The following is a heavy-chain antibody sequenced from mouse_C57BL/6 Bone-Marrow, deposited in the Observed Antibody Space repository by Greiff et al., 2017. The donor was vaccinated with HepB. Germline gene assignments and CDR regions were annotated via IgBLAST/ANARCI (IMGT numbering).Heavy chain of an antibody. Sequence: EVQLVESGGGLVKPGGSLKLSCAASGFTFSSYAMSWVRQTPEKRLEWVATISDGGSYTYYPDNVKGRFTISRDNAKNNLYLQMSHLKSEDTAMYYCARDLRRGQRGYWYFDVWGTGTTVTVSS. D-gene: IGHD3-3*01. V-gene: IGHV5-4*01. CDR1: GFTFSSYA. CDR3: ARDLRRGQRGYWYFDV. CDR2: ISDGGSYT. J-gene: IGHJ1*03.